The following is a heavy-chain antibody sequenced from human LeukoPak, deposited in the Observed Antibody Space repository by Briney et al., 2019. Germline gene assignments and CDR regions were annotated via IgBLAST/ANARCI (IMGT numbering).Heavy chain of an antibody. V-gene: IGHV1-18*01. CDR1: GYTFTSYG. J-gene: IGHJ3*02. Sequence: GASVKVSCKASGYTFTSYGISWVRQAPGQGLEWMGWISAYNGNTNYAQKLQGRVTMTTDTSTSTAYMELRSLRSDDTAVYYCARDQGLSSTSFDAFDIWGQGTMVTVSS. CDR2: ISAYNGNT. CDR3: ARDQGLSSTSFDAFDI. D-gene: IGHD2-2*01.